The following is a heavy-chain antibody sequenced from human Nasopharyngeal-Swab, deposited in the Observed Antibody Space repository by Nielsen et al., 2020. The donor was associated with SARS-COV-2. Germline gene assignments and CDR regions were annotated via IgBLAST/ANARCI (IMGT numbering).Heavy chain of an antibody. CDR2: ISAYHSNT. D-gene: IGHD3-22*01. CDR3: ASHFTGYYYGSSGVFDN. V-gene: IGHV1-18*04. Sequence: ASVKVSCKASGYIFTDYGIIWVRQAPGQGLEWMGWISAYHSNTKYVQKFQGRVTMTTDTSTSTAYMELRSLRSDDTAVYYCASHFTGYYYGSSGVFDNWGQGTLVTVSS. CDR1: GYIFTDYG. J-gene: IGHJ4*02.